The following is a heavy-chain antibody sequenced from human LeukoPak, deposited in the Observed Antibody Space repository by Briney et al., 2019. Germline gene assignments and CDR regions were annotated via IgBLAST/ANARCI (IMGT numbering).Heavy chain of an antibody. D-gene: IGHD5-18*01. CDR1: GFTFSIYT. V-gene: IGHV3-23*01. Sequence: GGSLRLPCAAPGFTFSIYTMTWVRQAPGRGLEWVSAISGSGGGKYYADSVKGRFTISRDNSKNTLYLQMNSLRAEDTAVYYCAKGVNTAMVFDYWGQGTLVTVSS. CDR3: AKGVNTAMVFDY. J-gene: IGHJ4*02. CDR2: ISGSGGGK.